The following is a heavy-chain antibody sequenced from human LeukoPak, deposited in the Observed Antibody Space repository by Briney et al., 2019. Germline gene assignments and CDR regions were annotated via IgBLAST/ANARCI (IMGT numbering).Heavy chain of an antibody. CDR1: GYTFTGYY. V-gene: IGHV1-2*02. J-gene: IGHJ4*02. Sequence: GASVTVSCKASGYTFTGYYMHWVRQAPGQGLEWMGWINPNSGGTNYAQKFQGRVTMTRDTSISTAYMELSRLRSDDTAVYYCARAKWHHCSGGSCYSHYFDYWGQGTLVTVSS. CDR2: INPNSGGT. CDR3: ARAKWHHCSGGSCYSHYFDY. D-gene: IGHD2-15*01.